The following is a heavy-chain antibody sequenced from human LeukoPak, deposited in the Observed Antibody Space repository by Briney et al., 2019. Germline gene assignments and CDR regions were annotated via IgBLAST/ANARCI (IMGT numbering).Heavy chain of an antibody. V-gene: IGHV1-18*01. Sequence: GASVKVSCKASGYTFTSYGISWVRQAPGQGLEWMGWISAYNGNTNYAQRLQGRVTMTTDTSTSTAYMELRSLRSDDTAVYHCARVAITKRDAFDIWGQGTMVTVSS. J-gene: IGHJ3*02. CDR2: ISAYNGNT. D-gene: IGHD3-10*01. CDR3: ARVAITKRDAFDI. CDR1: GYTFTSYG.